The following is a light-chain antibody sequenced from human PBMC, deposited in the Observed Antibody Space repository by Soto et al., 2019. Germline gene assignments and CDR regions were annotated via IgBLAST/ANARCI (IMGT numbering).Light chain of an antibody. J-gene: IGKJ5*01. Sequence: EIVLTQSRGTLSLSPGERATLSCWASQSVSSSYLAWYQQKPGQAPRLLVYGASSRATGIPERFSGSVSETDFTLSISRLEPEDFAVYYCQHYGNSPLTFGQGTRLEI. CDR1: QSVSSSY. CDR3: QHYGNSPLT. V-gene: IGKV3-20*01. CDR2: GAS.